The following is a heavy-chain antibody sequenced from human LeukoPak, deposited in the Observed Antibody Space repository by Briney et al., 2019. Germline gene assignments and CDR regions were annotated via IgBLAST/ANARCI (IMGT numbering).Heavy chain of an antibody. Sequence: GGSLRLSCTGSGFTFGDYAMNWVRQAPGKGLEWVGRIKSKTDGGTTDYAAPVKGRFTISRDDSKNTLYLQMNSLTTEDTAVYYCTTPVRGAIVTGPYWGQGTLVTVSS. V-gene: IGHV3-15*01. J-gene: IGHJ4*02. D-gene: IGHD3-10*01. CDR3: TTPVRGAIVTGPY. CDR2: IKSKTDGGTT. CDR1: GFTFGDYA.